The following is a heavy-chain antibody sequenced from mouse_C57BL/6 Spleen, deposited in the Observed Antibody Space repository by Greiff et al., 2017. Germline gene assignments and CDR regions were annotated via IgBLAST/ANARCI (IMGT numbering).Heavy chain of an antibody. CDR2: IDPETGGT. V-gene: IGHV1-15*01. Sequence: QVQLKESGAELVRPGASVTLSCKASGYTFTDYEMHWVKQTPVHGLEWIGAIDPETGGTAYNQKFKGKAILTADKSSSTAYMELRSLTSEDSAVYYCTVYGNFFDYWGQGTTLTVSS. J-gene: IGHJ2*01. CDR3: TVYGNFFDY. CDR1: GYTFTDYE. D-gene: IGHD2-1*01.